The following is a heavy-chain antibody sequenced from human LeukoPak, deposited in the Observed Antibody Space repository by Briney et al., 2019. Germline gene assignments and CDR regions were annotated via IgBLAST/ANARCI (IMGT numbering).Heavy chain of an antibody. V-gene: IGHV1-18*01. Sequence: ASVKVSCKASGYTFTSYGISWVRQAPGQGLEWMGWISAYNGNTNYAQKFQGRVTMTEDTSTDTAYMELSSLRSEDTAVYYCATVAGSSQAGWFDPWGQGTLVTVSS. CDR3: ATVAGSSQAGWFDP. CDR2: ISAYNGNT. CDR1: GYTFTSYG. D-gene: IGHD3-10*01. J-gene: IGHJ5*02.